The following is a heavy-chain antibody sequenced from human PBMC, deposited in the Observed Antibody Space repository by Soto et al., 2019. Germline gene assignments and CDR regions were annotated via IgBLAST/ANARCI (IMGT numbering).Heavy chain of an antibody. D-gene: IGHD2-8*01. Sequence: SETLSFTCAISGAPITCGDYAWNSIRQPPGKGRGGSVSFFLVGLTYYSPSPRRRVSISVDRCRTQFSLKMGSVTAARTAVYYCARGRLIVPGFVMFTCLDPGGQGALFT. CDR2: FFLVGLT. J-gene: IGHJ5*02. CDR3: ARGRLIVPGFVMFTCLDP. CDR1: GAPITCGDYA. V-gene: IGHV4-30-2*01.